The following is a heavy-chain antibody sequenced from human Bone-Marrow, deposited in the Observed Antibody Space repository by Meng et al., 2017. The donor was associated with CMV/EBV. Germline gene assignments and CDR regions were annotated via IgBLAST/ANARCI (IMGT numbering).Heavy chain of an antibody. Sequence: GSLRLSCTVSGGSVSSGSYYWSWIRQPPGKGLEWIGSIYYSGSTYYNPSLKSRVTISVDTSKNQFSLKLSSVTAADTAVYYCARASGWELLTPFDYWGQGTLVTVSS. V-gene: IGHV4-39*07. CDR3: ARASGWELLTPFDY. CDR2: IYYSGST. J-gene: IGHJ4*02. D-gene: IGHD1-26*01. CDR1: GGSVSSGSYY.